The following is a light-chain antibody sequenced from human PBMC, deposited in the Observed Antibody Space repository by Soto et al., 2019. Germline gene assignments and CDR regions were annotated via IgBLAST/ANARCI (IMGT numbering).Light chain of an antibody. J-gene: IGLJ1*01. Sequence: QSALTQPRSVSGSPGQSVTISCTGTSSDVGDYNYVSWYQHHPGKAPKLMIYDVSKRPSGVPDRFSGSKSGNTASLTISGLQAEDEADYYCCSHAGSDVFGTGTKVTVL. V-gene: IGLV2-11*01. CDR2: DVS. CDR3: CSHAGSDV. CDR1: SSDVGDYNY.